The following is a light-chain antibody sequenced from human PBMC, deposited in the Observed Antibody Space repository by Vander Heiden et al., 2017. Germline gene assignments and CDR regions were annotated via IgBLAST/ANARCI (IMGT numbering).Light chain of an antibody. J-gene: IGKJ3*01. CDR2: DAS. V-gene: IGKV1-33*01. CDR1: QDISNY. Sequence: DIRITRSPSSLSASVGDRVTITCQASQDISNYLNWYQQKPGKAPKLLIYDASNLETGVPSRFSGSGSGTDFTFTISSLQPEDIATYYCQQYDNLLFTFGPGTKVDIK. CDR3: QQYDNLLFT.